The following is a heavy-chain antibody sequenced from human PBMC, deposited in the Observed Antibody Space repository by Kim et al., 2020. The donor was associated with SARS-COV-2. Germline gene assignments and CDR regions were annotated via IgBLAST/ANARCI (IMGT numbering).Heavy chain of an antibody. J-gene: IGHJ6*02. CDR1: GYSFLNYW. Sequence: GESLKISCKGSGYSFLNYWIGWVRQMPGKGLEWMGIIYPGDSDTKYSPAFQGQVTISADKSIRTAYLQWSSLRASDTARYYCARLTTVVTSTAYYYYGMDVWGQGTTVTVSS. V-gene: IGHV5-51*01. CDR2: IYPGDSDT. D-gene: IGHD4-17*01. CDR3: ARLTTVVTSTAYYYYGMDV.